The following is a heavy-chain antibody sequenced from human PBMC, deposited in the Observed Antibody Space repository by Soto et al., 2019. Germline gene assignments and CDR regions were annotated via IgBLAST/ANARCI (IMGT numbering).Heavy chain of an antibody. CDR3: AKYGGTTVINAYFQH. J-gene: IGHJ1*01. Sequence: GGSLRLSCAASGFTFSSYGMHWVRQAPGKGLEWVAVISYDGSNKYYADSVKGRFTISRDNSKNTLYLQMNSLRAEDTAVYYCAKYGGTTVINAYFQHWGQGTLVTVSS. V-gene: IGHV3-30*18. D-gene: IGHD4-17*01. CDR1: GFTFSSYG. CDR2: ISYDGSNK.